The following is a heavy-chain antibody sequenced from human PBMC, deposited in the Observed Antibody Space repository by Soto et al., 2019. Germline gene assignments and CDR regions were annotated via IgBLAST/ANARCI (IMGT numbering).Heavy chain of an antibody. CDR1: GYTFTSYA. J-gene: IGHJ5*02. V-gene: IGHV1-3*01. CDR2: INAGNGNT. CDR3: AREGKTNCSSTSCYYWFDP. D-gene: IGHD2-2*01. Sequence: ASVKVSCKASGYTFTSYAMHWVRQAPGQRLERMGWINAGNGNTKYSQKFQGRVTITRDTSASTAYMELSSLRSEDTAVYYCAREGKTNCSSTSCYYWFDPWGQGTLVTVSS.